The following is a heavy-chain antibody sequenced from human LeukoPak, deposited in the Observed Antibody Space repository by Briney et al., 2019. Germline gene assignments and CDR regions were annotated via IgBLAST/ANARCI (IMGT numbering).Heavy chain of an antibody. CDR2: IYYTWAT. J-gene: IGHJ4*02. CDR3: ARQVYYHNRPAYDY. D-gene: IGHD1-14*01. CDR1: DDSLSGYH. V-gene: IGHV4-59*08. Sequence: SETLSLTCTVSDDSLSGYHWSWVRQPPGKGLEWVAYIYYTWATNYNPSLEGRVTMSGDTSKNQFSLKLTSVTAADTAVYYCARQVYYHNRPAYDYWGQGTLVTVSS.